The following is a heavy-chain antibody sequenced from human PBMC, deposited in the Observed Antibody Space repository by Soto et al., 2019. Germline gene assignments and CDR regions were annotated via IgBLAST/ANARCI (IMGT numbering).Heavy chain of an antibody. CDR3: ARASCNRMYYFDY. Sequence: EVQLVESGGGLIQPGGSLRLSCTASGFTVSSNYMSWVRQAPGKGLEWVSVIYSGGSTYYADSVKGRFTISRDNSKNTRYLQMNSLRAEDTAVYYCARASCNRMYYFDYWGQVTLVTVSS. CDR1: GFTVSSNY. V-gene: IGHV3-53*01. J-gene: IGHJ4*02. D-gene: IGHD2-15*01. CDR2: IYSGGST.